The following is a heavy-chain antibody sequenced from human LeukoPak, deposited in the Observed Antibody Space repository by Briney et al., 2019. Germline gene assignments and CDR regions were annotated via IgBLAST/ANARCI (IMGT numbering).Heavy chain of an antibody. V-gene: IGHV4-61*02. CDR3: ARGDSGSWPQGFGP. CDR2: IYSSGSP. D-gene: IGHD6-13*01. J-gene: IGHJ5*02. Sequence: SQTLSLTCTVSGGSIRNGSHYWSWIRQPAGKGLEWIGRIYSSGSPNYNPSLKSRVIISIDTSKNHLSLKLNSMTAADTAVYYCARGDSGSWPQGFGPWGQGTLVTVSS. CDR1: GGSIRNGSHY.